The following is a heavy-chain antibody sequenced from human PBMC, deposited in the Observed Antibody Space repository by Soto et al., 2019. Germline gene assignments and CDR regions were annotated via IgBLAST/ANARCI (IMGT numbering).Heavy chain of an antibody. Sequence: EVQLLESGGGLVQPGGSLRLSYAASGFTFSSYAMSWVRQAPGKGLEWVSAISGSGGSTYYADSVKGRFTISRDNSKNTLYLQMNSLRAEDTAVYYCGDSSGPWVPYYWGQGTLVTVSS. D-gene: IGHD6-6*01. J-gene: IGHJ4*02. V-gene: IGHV3-23*01. CDR1: GFTFSSYA. CDR2: ISGSGGST. CDR3: GDSSGPWVPYY.